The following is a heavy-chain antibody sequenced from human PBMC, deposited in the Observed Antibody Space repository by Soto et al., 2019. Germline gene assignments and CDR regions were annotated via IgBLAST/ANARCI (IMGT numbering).Heavy chain of an antibody. D-gene: IGHD6-19*01. V-gene: IGHV3-30-3*01. CDR3: AKAPVIIVAGFDY. CDR1: GFSFTSYN. Sequence: QVHLVESGGGVVQPGRSLRLSCAASGFSFTSYNINWVRQAPGKGLEWVAVISYDGSNKYYADSVKGRFTISRDNSKNTVYLQMNSLRADDTAVYYCAKAPVIIVAGFDYWGQGTPVTVSS. J-gene: IGHJ4*02. CDR2: ISYDGSNK.